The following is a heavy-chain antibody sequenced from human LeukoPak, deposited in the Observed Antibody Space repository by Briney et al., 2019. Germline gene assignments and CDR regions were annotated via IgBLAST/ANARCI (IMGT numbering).Heavy chain of an antibody. CDR2: INPNSGGT. CDR1: GNTFTGHY. CDR3: ARDAGHSSS. Sequence: ASVKVSCKASGNTFTGHYMHWVRQAPGQGLEWMGWINPNSGGTKYAQKFQGRVTMTRDTSISTAYMELSRLRSDDTAVYYCARDAGHSSSWGQGTLVTVSS. V-gene: IGHV1-2*02. D-gene: IGHD6-13*01. J-gene: IGHJ4*02.